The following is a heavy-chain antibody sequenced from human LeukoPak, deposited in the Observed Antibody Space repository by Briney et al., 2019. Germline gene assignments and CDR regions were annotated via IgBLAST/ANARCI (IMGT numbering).Heavy chain of an antibody. V-gene: IGHV1-8*01. J-gene: IGHJ6*02. CDR3: ARSRGDMITFGGVIVIPDYYYGMDV. CDR1: GYTFTSYD. CDR2: MNPNSGNT. D-gene: IGHD3-16*02. Sequence: ASAKVSCKASGYTFTSYDINWVRQATGQGLEWMGWMNPNSGNTGYAQKFQGRVTMTRNTSISTAYMELSSLRSEDTAVYYCARSRGDMITFGGVIVIPDYYYGMDVWGQGTTVTVSS.